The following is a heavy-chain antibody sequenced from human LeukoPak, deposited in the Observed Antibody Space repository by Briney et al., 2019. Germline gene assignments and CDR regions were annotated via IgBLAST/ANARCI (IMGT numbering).Heavy chain of an antibody. D-gene: IGHD5-24*01. J-gene: IGHJ4*02. CDR1: GFMFSSNW. V-gene: IGHV3-7*03. Sequence: GGSLRLSCAASGFMFSSNWMSWVRLAPGKGLEWVANIKEDGTETYYVDSVRGRFTISRDNAKNSLYLQMNSLRVEDTAVYYCAKEGRSLQTYWGQGTLVTVSS. CDR3: AKEGRSLQTY. CDR2: IKEDGTET.